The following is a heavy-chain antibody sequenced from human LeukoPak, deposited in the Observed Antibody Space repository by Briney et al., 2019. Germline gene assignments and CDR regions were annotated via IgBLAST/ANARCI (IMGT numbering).Heavy chain of an antibody. Sequence: GGSLRLSCAASGYTFSSYEMNWVRQAPGKGLEWVSYISSSGSTIYYADYVKGRFTISRDNAKNSLYLQMNSLRAEDTAVYYCAREASHINSFDYWGQGTLVTVSS. V-gene: IGHV3-48*03. CDR1: GYTFSSYE. J-gene: IGHJ4*02. CDR3: AREASHINSFDY. CDR2: ISSSGSTI. D-gene: IGHD2-2*01.